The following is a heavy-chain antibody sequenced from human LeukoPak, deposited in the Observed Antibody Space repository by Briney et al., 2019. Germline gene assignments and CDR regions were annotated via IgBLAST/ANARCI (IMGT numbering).Heavy chain of an antibody. CDR3: ARGPFSGSTYHPNYFDY. J-gene: IGHJ4*02. D-gene: IGHD1-26*01. CDR1: GYTFISYY. CDR2: INPRDGST. V-gene: IGHV1-46*01. Sequence: ASVTVSCTASGYTFISYYMHWVRQAPGQGLEWLAIINPRDGSTTYAQDFQARVTMTRDTSTSTVYMELSSLRSEDTAVYFCARGPFSGSTYHPNYFDYWGQGTLVTVSS.